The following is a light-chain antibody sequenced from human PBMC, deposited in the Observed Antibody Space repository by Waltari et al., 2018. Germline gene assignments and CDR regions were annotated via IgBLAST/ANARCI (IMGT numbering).Light chain of an antibody. CDR2: KAS. J-gene: IGKJ2*01. CDR3: QQYNSYHT. Sequence: DIQMTQSPSTLSASVGDRITITCRASQSISTWLAWYQQKPGKAPKLLIYKASNLESGVPSRCSGSGAGTEFTLTISSLQTDDFATYYCQQYNSYHTFGQATKLEIK. CDR1: QSISTW. V-gene: IGKV1-5*03.